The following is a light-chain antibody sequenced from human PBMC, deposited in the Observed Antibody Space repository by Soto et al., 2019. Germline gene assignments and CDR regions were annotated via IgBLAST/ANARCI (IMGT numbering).Light chain of an antibody. J-gene: IGKJ1*01. V-gene: IGKV1-5*01. CDR3: QQYNSDSAT. CDR2: DAY. CDR1: QSISIW. Sequence: IQMTQSPYTLSASVGDRVTITCRASQSISIWLAWYQQKPGKAPKLLIYDAYSLKSGVPSRFSGSGSGTEFTITISSLQPDDFATYFCQQYNSDSATFGQGTKVEIK.